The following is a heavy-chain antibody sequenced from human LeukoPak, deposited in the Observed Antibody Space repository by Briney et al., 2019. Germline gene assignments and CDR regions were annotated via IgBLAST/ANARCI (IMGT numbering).Heavy chain of an antibody. D-gene: IGHD4-17*01. CDR1: GFTFDDYA. J-gene: IGHJ4*02. V-gene: IGHV3-9*01. CDR2: ISWNSGSI. Sequence: PGGSLRLSCAASGFTFDDYAMHWVRQAPGKGLEWGSGISWNSGSIVYADSVKGRFTISRDNAKNSLYLQMNSLRAEDTALYYCAKDPSYDSGDLYFDYWGQGTLVTVSS. CDR3: AKDPSYDSGDLYFDY.